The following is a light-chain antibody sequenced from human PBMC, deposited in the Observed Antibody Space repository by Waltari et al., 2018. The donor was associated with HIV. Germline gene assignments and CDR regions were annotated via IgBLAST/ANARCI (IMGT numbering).Light chain of an antibody. CDR2: VNSDGSH. CDR3: QTRGSGIHVV. CDR1: SGPRHYD. V-gene: IGLV4-69*01. Sequence: QLALTQSPSASASVGASVNLTCTLSSGPRHYDIAWHQQQPETGPRYLMKVNSDGSHKKEDGVPDRFSGSSSGAERYLTISSLQSEDEGDYYCQTRGSGIHVVFGGGTKVTVL. J-gene: IGLJ2*01.